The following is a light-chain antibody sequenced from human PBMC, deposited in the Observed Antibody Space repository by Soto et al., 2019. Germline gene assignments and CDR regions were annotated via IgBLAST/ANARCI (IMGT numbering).Light chain of an antibody. V-gene: IGLV1-44*01. J-gene: IGLJ2*01. CDR3: ASWDDSLNGWI. CDR1: NSNIGRNT. CDR2: TTY. Sequence: QAVVTQPPSASGTPGQTVSISCSGSNSNIGRNTVNWFQQVPGTAPKLLIFTTYQRPSGVPDRFSGSKSGTSASLAISGLQSEDDADYYCASWDDSLNGWIFGGGTKLTVL.